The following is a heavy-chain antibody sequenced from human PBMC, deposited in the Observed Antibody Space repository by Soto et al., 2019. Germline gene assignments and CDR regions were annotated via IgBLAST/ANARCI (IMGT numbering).Heavy chain of an antibody. CDR2: IWYDGSNK. CDR3: ARDLGSVDSGTSYFDY. V-gene: IGHV3-33*01. Sequence: QVQLVESGGGVVQPGGSLRLSCAASGFTFSNYGFHWVRQAPGKGLGWVTLIWYDGSNKYYADSVKGRFTISRDDSKNTLYLQMNSLRAEDTAVYYCARDLGSVDSGTSYFDYWGPGTLVTVSS. J-gene: IGHJ4*02. D-gene: IGHD3-10*01. CDR1: GFTFSNYG.